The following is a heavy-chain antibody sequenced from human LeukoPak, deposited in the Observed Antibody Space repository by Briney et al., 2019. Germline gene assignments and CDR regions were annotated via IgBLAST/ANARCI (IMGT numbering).Heavy chain of an antibody. CDR1: GYSFTSYW. CDR3: ARRLSIVGADDAFDI. V-gene: IGHV5-51*01. Sequence: GESLKISCKGSGYSFTSYWIGWVRRMPGKGLEWMGIIYPGDSDTRYSPSFQGQVTISADKSISTAYLQWSSLKASDTAMYYCARRLSIVGADDAFDIWGQGTMVTVSS. D-gene: IGHD1-26*01. J-gene: IGHJ3*02. CDR2: IYPGDSDT.